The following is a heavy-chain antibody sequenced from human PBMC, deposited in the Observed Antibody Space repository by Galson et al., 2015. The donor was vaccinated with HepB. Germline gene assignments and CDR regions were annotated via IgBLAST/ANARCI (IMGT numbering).Heavy chain of an antibody. Sequence: SLRLSCAASGFTFSDYAMSWVRQTPGKGLELVGFIRSKTYGGTTKYAASVKGRFTISRDDSKSIAYLQMNSLKTKDTAVYYCARHGYYDSRDYYYTNFDCWGQGTVVTVSS. J-gene: IGHJ4*02. CDR1: GFTFSDYA. CDR2: IRSKTYGGTT. CDR3: ARHGYYDSRDYYYTNFDC. V-gene: IGHV3-49*04. D-gene: IGHD3-22*01.